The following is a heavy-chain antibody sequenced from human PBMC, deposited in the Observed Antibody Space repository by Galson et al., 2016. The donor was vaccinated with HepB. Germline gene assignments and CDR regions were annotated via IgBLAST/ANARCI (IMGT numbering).Heavy chain of an antibody. CDR1: SYTFTSNG. CDR3: ASGDRIASTGTGLPYYYFMDV. CDR2: ISPKNGDT. Sequence: SVKVSCKASSYTFTSNGINWVRQAPGQGLEWMAWISPKNGDTRFDQKFPGRATMTTDTSTNTAYMELGSLGSDDTAVYYCASGDRIASTGTGLPYYYFMDVWGQGTTVTVSS. D-gene: IGHD6-13*01. J-gene: IGHJ6*02. V-gene: IGHV1-18*01.